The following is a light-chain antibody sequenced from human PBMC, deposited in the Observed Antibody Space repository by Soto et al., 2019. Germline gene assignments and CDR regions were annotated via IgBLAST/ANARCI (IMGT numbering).Light chain of an antibody. CDR1: SSNIGVGYD. J-gene: IGLJ1*01. V-gene: IGLV1-40*01. CDR3: QSYDLILSGSRV. Sequence: QSVLTQPTSVSGAPGQRVTISCTGSSSNIGVGYDVHWYQKLPGTAPKLLIYGNNNRPPGVPDRFSGSRSGASASLAITGLQAEDEADYYCQSYDLILSGSRVFGPGTKVTVL. CDR2: GNN.